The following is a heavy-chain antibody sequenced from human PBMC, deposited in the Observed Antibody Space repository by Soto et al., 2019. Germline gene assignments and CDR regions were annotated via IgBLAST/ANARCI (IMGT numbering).Heavy chain of an antibody. Sequence: EVQLGETGGGLIQPGVSLRLSCAASGFTVSSNYMSWVRQAPGKGLEWVSVIYSGGSTYYADSVKGRFTISRDNSKNTLYLQMNSLRAEDTAVYYCAGPSSGWSAHTGPGYFDLWGRGTLVTVSS. CDR2: IYSGGST. V-gene: IGHV3-53*02. CDR1: GFTVSSNY. D-gene: IGHD6-19*01. J-gene: IGHJ2*01. CDR3: AGPSSGWSAHTGPGYFDL.